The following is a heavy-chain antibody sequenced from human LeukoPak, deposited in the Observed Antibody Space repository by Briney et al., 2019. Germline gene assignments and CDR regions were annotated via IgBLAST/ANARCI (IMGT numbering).Heavy chain of an antibody. CDR3: ARDPYSSSWYELDY. CDR1: GFTFSSYG. Sequence: GGSLRLSCAASGFTFSSYGMHWVRQAPGKGLEWVAVIWYDGSNKYYADSVKGRFTISRDNSKNTLYLQMNSLRAEDTAVYYCARDPYSSSWYELDYWGPGTLVTVSS. V-gene: IGHV3-33*01. CDR2: IWYDGSNK. J-gene: IGHJ4*02. D-gene: IGHD6-13*01.